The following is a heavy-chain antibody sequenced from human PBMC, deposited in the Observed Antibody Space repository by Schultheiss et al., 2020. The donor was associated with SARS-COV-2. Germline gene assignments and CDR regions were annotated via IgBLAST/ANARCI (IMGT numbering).Heavy chain of an antibody. J-gene: IGHJ5*02. D-gene: IGHD3-10*01. CDR2: ISSSSSAI. CDR3: ERSRDYDGSGSRLNWLDA. CDR1: GFTFSKHS. V-gene: IGHV3-48*04. Sequence: GGSLRLSCAASGFTFSKHSMNWVRQAPGKGLEWVSYISSSSSAIYYADSVKGRFTISRDNAKNSLYLQMNSLRAEDTAVYYCERSRDYDGSGSRLNWLDAWGQGTLVTVSS.